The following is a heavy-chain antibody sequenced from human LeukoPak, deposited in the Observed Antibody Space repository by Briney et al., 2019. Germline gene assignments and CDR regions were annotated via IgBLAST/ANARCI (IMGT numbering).Heavy chain of an antibody. CDR3: AKVASFYYYYYGMDV. J-gene: IGHJ6*02. CDR1: GFTLSSYA. Sequence: GGSLRLSCAASGFTLSSYAMSWVRQAPGKGLEWVSAISGSGGSTYYADSVKGRFTISRDNSKNTLYLQMNSLRAEDTAVYYCAKVASFYYYYYGMDVWGQGTTVTVSS. V-gene: IGHV3-23*01. CDR2: ISGSGGST.